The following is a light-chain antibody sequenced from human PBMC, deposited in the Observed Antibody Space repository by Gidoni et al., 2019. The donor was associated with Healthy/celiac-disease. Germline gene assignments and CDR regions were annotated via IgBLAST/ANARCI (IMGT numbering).Light chain of an antibody. CDR1: QSVSSN. J-gene: IGKJ2*01. CDR2: GAS. V-gene: IGKV3-15*01. Sequence: EILMTQSPATLSVSPGERATLSCRASQSVSSNLAWYQQKPGQAPRLLIYGASTRATGIPARFSGSGSGTEFTLTISSLQSEDFAVYYCQQYPFTFGQGTKLEIK. CDR3: QQYPFT.